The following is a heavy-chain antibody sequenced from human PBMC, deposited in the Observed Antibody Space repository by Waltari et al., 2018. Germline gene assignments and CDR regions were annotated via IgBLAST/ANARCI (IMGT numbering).Heavy chain of an antibody. CDR3: ARGDSSGWFLDFDY. CDR1: GGSISSSSYY. Sequence: QLQLQESGPGLVKPSATLSLTCTVSGGSISSSSYYCVWIRQPPGKGLEWIGSIYYSGSTYYNPSLKSRVTISVDTSKNQFSLKLSSVTAADTAVYYCARGDSSGWFLDFDYWGQGTLVTVSS. J-gene: IGHJ4*02. D-gene: IGHD6-19*01. CDR2: IYYSGST. V-gene: IGHV4-39*07.